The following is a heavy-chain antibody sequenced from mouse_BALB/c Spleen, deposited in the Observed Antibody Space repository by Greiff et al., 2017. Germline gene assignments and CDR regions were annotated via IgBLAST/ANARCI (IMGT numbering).Heavy chain of an antibody. J-gene: IGHJ3*01. D-gene: IGHD2-4*01. CDR2: ISSGSSTI. V-gene: IGHV5-17*02. CDR1: GFTFSSFG. CDR3: ARGIYYDYDAWFAY. Sequence: EVKVVESGGGLVQPGGSRKLSCAASGFTFSSFGMHWVRQAPEKGLEWVAYISSGSSTIYYADTVKGRFTISRDNPKNTLFLQMTSLRSEDTAMYYCARGIYYDYDAWFAYWGQGTLVTVSA.